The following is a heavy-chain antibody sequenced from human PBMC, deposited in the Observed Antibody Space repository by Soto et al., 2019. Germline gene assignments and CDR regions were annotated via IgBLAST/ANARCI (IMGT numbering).Heavy chain of an antibody. D-gene: IGHD3-3*01. J-gene: IGHJ4*02. V-gene: IGHV4-39*01. Sequence: SETLSLTCTVSGGSISSISYYWGWIRQPPGKGLEWIGSIKYSGHTFYNPSLKSRVTMSVDTSKNQFSLRLSSVTAAETAVYSWGGVDFAVGPSTTFDYGGREPLVPFPS. CDR2: IKYSGHT. CDR1: GGSISSISYY. CDR3: GGVDFAVGPSTTFDY.